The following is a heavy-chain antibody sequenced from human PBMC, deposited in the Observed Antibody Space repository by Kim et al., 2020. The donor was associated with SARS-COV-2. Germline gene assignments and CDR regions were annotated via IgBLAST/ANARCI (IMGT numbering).Heavy chain of an antibody. CDR3: ARDGRRSGGGYYYYYGMDV. V-gene: IGHV1-18*01. Sequence: ASVKVSCKASGYTFTSYGISWVRQAPGQGLEWMGWISAYNGNTNYAQKLQGRVTMTTDTSTSTAYMELRSLRSDDTAVYYCARDGRRSGGGYYYYYGMDVWGQWTTVTVSS. D-gene: IGHD3-10*01. J-gene: IGHJ6*02. CDR2: ISAYNGNT. CDR1: GYTFTSYG.